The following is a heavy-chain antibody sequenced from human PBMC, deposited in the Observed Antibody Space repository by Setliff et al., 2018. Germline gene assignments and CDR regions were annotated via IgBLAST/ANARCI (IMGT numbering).Heavy chain of an antibody. D-gene: IGHD3-22*01. J-gene: IGHJ6*03. V-gene: IGHV1-18*01. Sequence: ASVQVSCQASGYTFISYGISWVRQAPGQGLEWMGWISAHNGNTNYAQKLQGRVTMTPDTSPTRASMALGSLRADDTAVYYCERAGRFHYDTSGYYDDRDDYDYMDVWGKGTTGTVAS. CDR3: ERAGRFHYDTSGYYDDRDDYDYMDV. CDR1: GYTFISYG. CDR2: ISAHNGNT.